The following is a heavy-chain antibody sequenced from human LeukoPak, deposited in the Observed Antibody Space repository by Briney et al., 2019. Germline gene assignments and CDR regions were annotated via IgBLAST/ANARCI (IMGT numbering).Heavy chain of an antibody. D-gene: IGHD3-22*01. Sequence: SETLSLTCTVSGGSITGSSYYWGWIRQPPGKGLEWIGSMYYSGSTYYKTSLKSRVTISADTSKNEFSLELSSVTAADTAVYYCARQYYDNTGYYYFDYWGQGTMVTVSS. CDR1: GGSITGSSYY. J-gene: IGHJ4*02. CDR3: ARQYYDNTGYYYFDY. V-gene: IGHV4-39*01. CDR2: MYYSGST.